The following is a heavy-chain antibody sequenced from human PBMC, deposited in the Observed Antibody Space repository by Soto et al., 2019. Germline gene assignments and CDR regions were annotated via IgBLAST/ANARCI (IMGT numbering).Heavy chain of an antibody. D-gene: IGHD2-2*01. CDR2: IKSKTDGGTT. J-gene: IGHJ4*02. CDR1: GFTFSNAW. CDR3: ARPSYCSSTSCYSWYDY. Sequence: PGGALRLSCAASGFTFSNAWMSWVRQAPGKGLEWVGRIKSKTDGGTTDYAAPVKGRFTISRDDSKNTLYLQMNSLKTEDTAVYYCARPSYCSSTSCYSWYDYWGQGTLVTVSS. V-gene: IGHV3-15*01.